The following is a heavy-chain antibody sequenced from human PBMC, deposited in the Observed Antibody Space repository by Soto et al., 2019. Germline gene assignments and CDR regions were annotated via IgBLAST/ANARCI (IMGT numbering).Heavy chain of an antibody. CDR3: ARGYYGSGSYNYYYGMDV. Sequence: SETLSLTCTVSGGSILNGGHYWTWIRQHPGKGLEWIGYIYYSGSTYYNPSLKSRVTISVDTSKNQFSLKLSSVTAADTAVYYCARGYYGSGSYNYYYGMDVWGQGTTVTVSS. V-gene: IGHV4-30-4*08. CDR1: GGSILNGGHY. D-gene: IGHD3-10*01. CDR2: IYYSGST. J-gene: IGHJ6*02.